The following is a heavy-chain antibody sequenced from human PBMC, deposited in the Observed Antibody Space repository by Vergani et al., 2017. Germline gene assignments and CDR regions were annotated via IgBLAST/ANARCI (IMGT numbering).Heavy chain of an antibody. CDR2: IRYDGTKR. CDR3: TKAGQYDSDNFHDS. J-gene: IGHJ1*01. D-gene: IGHD3-22*01. V-gene: IGHV3-30*02. Sequence: QVQLVESGGGVVQPGRSLRLSCIASGFTFRIYGMHWVRRAPGKGLEWVAFIRYDGTKRFYGDSVKGRFTISRDNSQTTVFLQMNSLRADDSAVYYCTKAGQYDSDNFHDSWGQGALVTVAS. CDR1: GFTFRIYG.